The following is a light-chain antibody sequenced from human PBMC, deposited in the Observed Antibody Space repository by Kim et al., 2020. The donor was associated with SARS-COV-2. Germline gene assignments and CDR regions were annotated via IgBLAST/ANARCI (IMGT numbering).Light chain of an antibody. CDR3: QAWDSSTVV. CDR1: KLGDKY. Sequence: SYELTQPPSVSVSPGHTASITCSGDKLGDKYACWYQQKPGQSPVLVMYQDNKRPSGVPERFSGSSSGNTATLTISGTQATDEADYYCQAWDSSTVVFGGGTQLTVL. J-gene: IGLJ3*02. CDR2: QDN. V-gene: IGLV3-1*01.